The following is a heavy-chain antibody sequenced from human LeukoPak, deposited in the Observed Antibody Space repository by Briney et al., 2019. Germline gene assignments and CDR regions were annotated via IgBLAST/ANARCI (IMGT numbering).Heavy chain of an antibody. Sequence: SETLSLTCTVSSVSIYSYFWGCVPPPARGGLWWIGRIYTTGNTHYNPSFKRRLTMSIDTSRRKFSLNLRSVTAADTAIYYCAGHGYTASHYFLDYWSQGTLVTVSS. CDR1: SVSIYSYF. CDR3: AGHGYTASHYFLDY. V-gene: IGHV4-4*07. J-gene: IGHJ4*02. D-gene: IGHD3-16*01. CDR2: IYTTGNT.